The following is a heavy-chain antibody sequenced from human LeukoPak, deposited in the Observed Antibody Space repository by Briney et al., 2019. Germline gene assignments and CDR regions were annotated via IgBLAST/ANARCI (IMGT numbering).Heavy chain of an antibody. Sequence: ASVKVSCKASGYTFTGYYMHWVRQAPGQRLEWMGWINPDNGDTNYAQKFRGRVTMTRDTSISTVYMELSRLTSDDTAVYYCARDQDSSGYFYVADAFDIWGQGTMVTVSS. V-gene: IGHV1-2*02. D-gene: IGHD3-22*01. J-gene: IGHJ3*02. CDR1: GYTFTGYY. CDR2: INPDNGDT. CDR3: ARDQDSSGYFYVADAFDI.